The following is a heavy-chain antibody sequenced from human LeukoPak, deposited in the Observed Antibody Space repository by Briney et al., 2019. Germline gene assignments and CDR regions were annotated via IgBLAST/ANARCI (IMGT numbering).Heavy chain of an antibody. V-gene: IGHV4-59*01. J-gene: IGHJ3*02. Sequence: PSETLSLTCTVSGGSISSYYWSWIRQPPGKGLEWIGYIYYSGSTNYNPSLKSRVTISVDTSKNQFSLKLSSVTAADTAVYYCARVKDGYNLLAAFDIWGQGTMVTVSS. CDR2: IYYSGST. CDR3: ARVKDGYNLLAAFDI. D-gene: IGHD5-24*01. CDR1: GGSISSYY.